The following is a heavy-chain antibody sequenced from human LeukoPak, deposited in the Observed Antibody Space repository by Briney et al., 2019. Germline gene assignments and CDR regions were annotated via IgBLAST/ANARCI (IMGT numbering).Heavy chain of an antibody. Sequence: SGPTLVKPADTLTLTCTFSGFSLTTSQVGVGWIRQPPGKSLEWLAVIYWDDDKRYRPSLRSRLTITKDTSKNQVVLTMSYMDPGDTVTYYCVHIRGSTPRSTDSWGRGTLVTVSS. J-gene: IGHJ5*01. CDR1: GFSLTTSQVG. D-gene: IGHD2-2*01. CDR2: IYWDDDK. V-gene: IGHV2-5*02. CDR3: VHIRGSTPRSTDS.